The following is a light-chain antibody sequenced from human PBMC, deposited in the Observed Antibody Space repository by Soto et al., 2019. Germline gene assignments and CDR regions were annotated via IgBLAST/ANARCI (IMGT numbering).Light chain of an antibody. CDR1: QSLLYSSNYRNY. CDR2: GAS. Sequence: DIVMTQSPDSLAVPLGERATIHCKSSQSLLYSSNYRNYLALYQQKPGQAPRLLIYGASSRATGIPDRFRGSGSGTEFTLTISSLQSEDFAVYYCQQYNNWPPWTFGQGTKVDI. CDR3: QQYNNWPPWT. J-gene: IGKJ1*01. V-gene: IGKV4-1*01.